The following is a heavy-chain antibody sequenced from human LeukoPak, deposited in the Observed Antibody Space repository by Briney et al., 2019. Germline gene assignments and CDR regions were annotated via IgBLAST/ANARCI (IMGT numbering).Heavy chain of an antibody. Sequence: ASVKVSCKASGYTFTSYGISWVRQAPGQGLEWMGWISAYNGNTNYAQKLQGRVTMTTDTSTSTAYMGLRSLRSDDTAVYYCARDPSDIVVVVAAIPNYFDYWGQGTLVTVSS. CDR3: ARDPSDIVVVVAAIPNYFDY. D-gene: IGHD2-15*01. CDR2: ISAYNGNT. V-gene: IGHV1-18*01. J-gene: IGHJ4*02. CDR1: GYTFTSYG.